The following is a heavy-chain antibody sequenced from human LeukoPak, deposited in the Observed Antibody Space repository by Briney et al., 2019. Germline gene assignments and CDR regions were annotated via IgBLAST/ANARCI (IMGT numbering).Heavy chain of an antibody. CDR3: ARVDPRSGSYFDY. Sequence: SQTLSLTCAVSGGSISSGGYSWSWIRQPPGKGLEWIGYIYHSGSTYYNPSLKSRVTMSVDTSKNQFSLKLSSVTAADTAVYYCARVDPRSGSYFDYWGQGTLVTVSS. V-gene: IGHV4-30-2*01. J-gene: IGHJ4*02. D-gene: IGHD1-26*01. CDR2: IYHSGST. CDR1: GGSISSGGYS.